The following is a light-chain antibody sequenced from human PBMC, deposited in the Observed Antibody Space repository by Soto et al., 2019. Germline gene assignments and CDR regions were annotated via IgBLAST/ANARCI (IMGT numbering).Light chain of an antibody. CDR3: CSYAGSSTFEGVV. CDR2: EGS. Sequence: QSALTQPASVSGSPGQSITISCTGTSSDVGSYNLVSWYQQHPGKAPKLMIYEGSKRPSGVSNRFSGSKSGNTASLTISGLQAEDEADYYCCSYAGSSTFEGVVLGGGTKLTVL. J-gene: IGLJ2*01. CDR1: SSDVGSYNL. V-gene: IGLV2-23*03.